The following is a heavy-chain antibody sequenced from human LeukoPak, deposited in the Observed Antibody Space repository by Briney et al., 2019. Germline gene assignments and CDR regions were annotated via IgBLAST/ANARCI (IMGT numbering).Heavy chain of an antibody. CDR3: AKQSAVGEHY. CDR1: GFTFSSYA. Sequence: GGSPRLSCADSGFTFSSYAMSWVRQAPGKGLEWVSAISGSGGSTYYADSVKGRFTISRDNSKNTLYLQMNSLRAEDTAVYYCAKQSAVGEHYWGQGTLVTVSS. D-gene: IGHD3-10*01. J-gene: IGHJ4*02. V-gene: IGHV3-23*01. CDR2: ISGSGGST.